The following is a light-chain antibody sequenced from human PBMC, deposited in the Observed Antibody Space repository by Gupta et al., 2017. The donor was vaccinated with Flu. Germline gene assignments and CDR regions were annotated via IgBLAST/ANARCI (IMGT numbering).Light chain of an antibody. CDR2: EVS. Sequence: NNVSWYHQHPGKAPKLIIYEVSNRPSGVSNRFSASKSGNTASLTISGLQAEDEADYYCSSYTSNSALYVFGTGTKVTVL. J-gene: IGLJ1*01. CDR1: NN. V-gene: IGLV2-14*01. CDR3: SSYTSNSALYV.